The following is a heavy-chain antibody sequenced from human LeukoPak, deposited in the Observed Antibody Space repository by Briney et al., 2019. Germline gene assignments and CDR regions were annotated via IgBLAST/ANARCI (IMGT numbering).Heavy chain of an antibody. CDR2: ISYDGSNK. CDR3: ARGMFTTSIGDDAFDI. D-gene: IGHD3-22*01. V-gene: IGHV3-30-3*01. J-gene: IGHJ3*02. CDR1: GFTFSSYA. Sequence: GGSLRLSCAASGFTFSSYAMHWVRQAPGKGLEWVAVISYDGSNKYYADSVKGRFTISRDNSKNTLYLQMNSLRAGDTAVYYCARGMFTTSIGDDAFDIWGQGTMVTVSS.